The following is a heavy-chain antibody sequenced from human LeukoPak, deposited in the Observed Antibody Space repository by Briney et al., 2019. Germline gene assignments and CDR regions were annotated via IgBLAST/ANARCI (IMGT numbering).Heavy chain of an antibody. CDR3: ARDYGESSGQYYYYYMDV. J-gene: IGHJ6*03. Sequence: VASVKVSCKASGYTFTGYCIHWVRQAPGQGLEWMGWISPNSGGTNYAQKFQGRVTMTRDTSISTAYMELRRLRSDDTAVYYCARDYGESSGQYYYYYMDVWGDGTTVTVSS. CDR2: ISPNSGGT. CDR1: GYTFTGYC. V-gene: IGHV1-2*02. D-gene: IGHD4-17*01.